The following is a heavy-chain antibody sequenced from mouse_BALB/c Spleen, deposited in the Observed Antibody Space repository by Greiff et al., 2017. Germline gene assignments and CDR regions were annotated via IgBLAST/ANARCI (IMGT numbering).Heavy chain of an antibody. J-gene: IGHJ3*01. Sequence: EVMLVESGGDLVKPGGSLKLSCAASGFTFSSYGMSWVRQTPDKRLEWVATISSGGSYTYYPDSVKGRFTISRDNAKNTLYRQMSSLKSEDTAMYYCARHAGYDYDWFAYWGQGTLVTVSA. CDR2: ISSGGSYT. CDR3: ARHAGYDYDWFAY. V-gene: IGHV5-6*01. CDR1: GFTFSSYG. D-gene: IGHD2-4*01.